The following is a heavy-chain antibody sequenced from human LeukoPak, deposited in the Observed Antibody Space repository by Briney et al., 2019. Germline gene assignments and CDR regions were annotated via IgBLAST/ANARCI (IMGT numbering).Heavy chain of an antibody. CDR1: GGSISSYY. Sequence: PSETLSLTCTVSGGSISSYYWSWIRQPAGKGLEWIGRISASGNTNYNPSLSSRVTMSVDTSRGQFSLKLRPVTAADTAVYYCAREGRSSTPGYWGQGTLVTVSS. J-gene: IGHJ4*02. V-gene: IGHV4-4*07. CDR3: AREGRSSTPGY. D-gene: IGHD2-15*01. CDR2: ISASGNT.